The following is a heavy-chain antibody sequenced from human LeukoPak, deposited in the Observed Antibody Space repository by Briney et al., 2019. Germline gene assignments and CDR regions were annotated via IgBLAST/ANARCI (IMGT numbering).Heavy chain of an antibody. D-gene: IGHD3-22*01. J-gene: IGHJ3*02. CDR2: INHGGST. CDR3: ARARYYYDSSGYYLVAFDI. V-gene: IGHV4-59*01. Sequence: PSETLSLTCTVSGASISSYYWSWIRQPPGKALEWIGYINHGGSTKYNPSLKSRVTISVDTSKNQFSLKLSSVTAADTAVYYCARARYYYDSSGYYLVAFDIWGQGTMVTVSS. CDR1: GASISSYY.